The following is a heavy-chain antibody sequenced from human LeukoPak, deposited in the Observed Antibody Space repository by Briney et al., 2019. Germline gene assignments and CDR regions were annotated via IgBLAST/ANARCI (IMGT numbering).Heavy chain of an antibody. J-gene: IGHJ4*02. Sequence: PGGSLRLSCAASGFTFNTYTMNWVRQAPGKGLEWVSYISGSSSYTNYADSVKGRFTISRDNAKNSLYLQMNSLRAEDTAVYYCARGSVLRYFDWLPPISPDNNDYWGQGTLVTVSS. D-gene: IGHD3-9*01. CDR2: ISGSSSYT. V-gene: IGHV3-21*05. CDR1: GFTFNTYT. CDR3: ARGSVLRYFDWLPPISPDNNDY.